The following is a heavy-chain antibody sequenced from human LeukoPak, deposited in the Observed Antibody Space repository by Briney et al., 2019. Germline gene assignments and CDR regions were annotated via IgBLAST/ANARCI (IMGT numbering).Heavy chain of an antibody. V-gene: IGHV3-23*01. CDR1: GFTFGSYA. D-gene: IGHD3-10*01. Sequence: PGGSLRLSCAASGFTFGSYAMSWVRQAPGKGLEWVSAISGSGGSTYYADSVKGRFTISRDNSKNTLYLQMNSLRAEDTAVYYCAKGSMVRGVIITLLDYWGQGTLVTVSS. J-gene: IGHJ4*02. CDR3: AKGSMVRGVIITLLDY. CDR2: ISGSGGST.